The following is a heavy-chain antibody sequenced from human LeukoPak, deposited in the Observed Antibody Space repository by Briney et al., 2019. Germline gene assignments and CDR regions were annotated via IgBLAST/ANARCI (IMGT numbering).Heavy chain of an antibody. Sequence: GASVKVSCKASGYTFTGYYMHWVRQAPGQGLEWMGWINPNSGGTNYAQKFQGRVTMTRDTSISTAYMELSRLRSDDTAVYYCARGKSKGYSSSLIDYWGQGTLVTVSS. D-gene: IGHD6-6*01. CDR2: INPNSGGT. CDR1: GYTFTGYY. J-gene: IGHJ4*02. V-gene: IGHV1-2*02. CDR3: ARGKSKGYSSSLIDY.